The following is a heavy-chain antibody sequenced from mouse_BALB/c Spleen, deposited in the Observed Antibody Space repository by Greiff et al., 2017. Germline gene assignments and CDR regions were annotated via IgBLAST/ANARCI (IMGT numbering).Heavy chain of an antibody. V-gene: IGHV5-6*01. D-gene: IGHD1-1*01. CDR2: ISSGGSYT. Sequence: EVKLVESGGDLVKPGGSLKLSCAASGFTFSSYGMSWVRQTPDKRLEWVATISSGGSYTYYPDSVKGRFTISRDNAKNTLYLQMSSLKSEDTAMYYCARQDYGSSLYWYFDVWGAGTTVTVSS. J-gene: IGHJ1*01. CDR3: ARQDYGSSLYWYFDV. CDR1: GFTFSSYG.